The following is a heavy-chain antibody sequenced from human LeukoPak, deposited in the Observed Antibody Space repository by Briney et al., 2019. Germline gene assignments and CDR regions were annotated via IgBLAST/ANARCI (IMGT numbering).Heavy chain of an antibody. CDR2: IYYSGST. J-gene: IGHJ5*02. V-gene: IGHV4-59*01. Sequence: SETLSLTCTVSGGSISSYYWSWIRQPPGKGLEWIGYIYYSGSTNYNPSLKSRVTLSVDTSKNQFSLKLSSVTAADTAVYYCARVSDNYEGWFDPWGQGTLVTVSS. D-gene: IGHD4-11*01. CDR1: GGSISSYY. CDR3: ARVSDNYEGWFDP.